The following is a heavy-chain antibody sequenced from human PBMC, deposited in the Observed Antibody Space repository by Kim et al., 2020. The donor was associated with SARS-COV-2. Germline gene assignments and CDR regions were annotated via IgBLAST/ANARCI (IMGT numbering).Heavy chain of an antibody. V-gene: IGHV4-34*01. CDR2: INHSGST. J-gene: IGHJ4*02. D-gene: IGHD3-22*01. CDR3: ARGTRSPRSGSGYSPGGYFDY. Sequence: SETLSLTCAVYGGSFSGYYWSWIRQPPGKGLEWIGEINHSGSTNYNPSLKSRVTISVDTSKNQFSLKLSSVTAADTAVYYCARGTRSPRSGSGYSPGGYFDYWGQGTLVTVSS. CDR1: GGSFSGYY.